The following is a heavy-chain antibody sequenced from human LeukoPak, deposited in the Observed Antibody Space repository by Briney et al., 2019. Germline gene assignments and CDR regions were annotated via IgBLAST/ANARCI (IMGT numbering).Heavy chain of an antibody. D-gene: IGHD3-10*01. CDR1: GGTFSSYA. J-gene: IGHJ6*02. CDR3: ARATITMVRGVINYYGMDV. V-gene: IGHV1-69*04. Sequence: ASVKVSCKASGGTFSSYAISWVRQAPGQGVEWMGRIIPILGIANYAQKFQGSVTITADKSTSTAYMELSSLRSEDTAVYYCARATITMVRGVINYYGMDVWGQGTTVTVSS. CDR2: IIPILGIA.